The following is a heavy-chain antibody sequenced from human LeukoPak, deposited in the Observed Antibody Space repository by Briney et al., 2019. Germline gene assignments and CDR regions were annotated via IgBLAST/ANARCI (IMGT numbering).Heavy chain of an antibody. CDR1: GGSISSGSYY. Sequence: SETLSLTCTVSGGSISSGSYYWSWIRQPAGKGLEWIGRIYTSGSTNYNPSLKSRVTISVDTSKNQFSLKLGSVTAADTAVYYCARDQGSGWYSQTFDAFDIWGQGTMVTVSS. J-gene: IGHJ3*02. V-gene: IGHV4-61*02. CDR3: ARDQGSGWYSQTFDAFDI. D-gene: IGHD6-19*01. CDR2: IYTSGST.